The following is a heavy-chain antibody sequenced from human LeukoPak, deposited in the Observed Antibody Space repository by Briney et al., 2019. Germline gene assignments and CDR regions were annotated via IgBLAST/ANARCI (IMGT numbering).Heavy chain of an antibody. CDR1: GYTFTSYY. CDR3: ARDGPRGYSGYETPDAFDI. D-gene: IGHD5-12*01. J-gene: IGHJ3*02. Sequence: ASVKVSCKASGYTFTSYYMHWARQAPGQGLEWMGIINPSGGSTSYAQKFQGRVTMTRDTSTSTVYMELSSLRSEDTAVYYCARDGPRGYSGYETPDAFDIWGQGTMVTVSS. CDR2: INPSGGST. V-gene: IGHV1-46*01.